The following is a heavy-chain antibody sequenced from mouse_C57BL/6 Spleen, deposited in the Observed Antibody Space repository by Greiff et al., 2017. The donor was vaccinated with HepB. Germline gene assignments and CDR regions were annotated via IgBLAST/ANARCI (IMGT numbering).Heavy chain of an antibody. V-gene: IGHV1-26*01. CDR2: INPNNGGT. Sequence: EVQLQQSGPELVKPGASVKISCKASGYTFTDYYMNWVKQSHGKSLEWIGDINPNNGGTSYNQKFKGKATLTVDKSSSTAYMELLSLTSEDSAVYYCANDYGSSYGDYAMDYWGQGTSVTVSS. CDR1: GYTFTDYY. J-gene: IGHJ4*01. D-gene: IGHD1-1*01. CDR3: ANDYGSSYGDYAMDY.